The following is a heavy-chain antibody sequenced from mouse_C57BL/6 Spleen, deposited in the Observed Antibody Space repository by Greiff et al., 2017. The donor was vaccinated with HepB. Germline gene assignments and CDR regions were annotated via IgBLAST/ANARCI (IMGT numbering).Heavy chain of an antibody. Sequence: DVKLQESGPGLVKPSQSLSLTCSVTGYSITSGYYWNWIRQFPGNKLEWMGYISYDGSNNYNPSLKNRISITRDTSKNQFFLKLNSVTTEDTATYYCARGDYSNPAWFAYWGQGTLVTVSA. V-gene: IGHV3-6*01. CDR3: ARGDYSNPAWFAY. D-gene: IGHD2-5*01. CDR2: ISYDGSN. CDR1: GYSITSGYY. J-gene: IGHJ3*01.